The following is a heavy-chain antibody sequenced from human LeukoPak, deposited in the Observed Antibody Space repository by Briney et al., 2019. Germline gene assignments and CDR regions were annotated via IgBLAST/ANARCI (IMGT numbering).Heavy chain of an antibody. CDR2: INHSGST. Sequence: SETLSLTCAVYGGSFSGYYWSWIRQPPGKGLEWIGEINHSGSTNYNPSLKSRVTISVDTSKNQFSLKLSSVTAADTAVYYCATEVYYGSGIPRSLNDYWGQGTLVTVSS. J-gene: IGHJ4*02. V-gene: IGHV4-34*01. D-gene: IGHD3-10*01. CDR1: GGSFSGYY. CDR3: ATEVYYGSGIPRSLNDY.